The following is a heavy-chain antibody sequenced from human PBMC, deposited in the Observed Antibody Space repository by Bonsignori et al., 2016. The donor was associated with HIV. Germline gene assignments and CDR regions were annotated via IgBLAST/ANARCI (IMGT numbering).Heavy chain of an antibody. D-gene: IGHD3-16*02. V-gene: IGHV1-46*01. CDR3: ARGITFGGVIAWFDF. J-gene: IGHJ4*02. CDR2: INPPNGRT. Sequence: VRQAPGQGLEWMGVINPPNGRTIYAQNFQARVTMTSDTSTSTVYMELNSLTSHDTAVYYCARGITFGGVIAWFDFWGQGTPVTVSS.